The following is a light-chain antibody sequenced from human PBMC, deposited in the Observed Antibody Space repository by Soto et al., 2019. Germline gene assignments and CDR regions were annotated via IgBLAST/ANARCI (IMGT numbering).Light chain of an antibody. CDR1: SSNIGNNY. V-gene: IGLV2-18*01. CDR3: SLYSSNGSLI. Sequence: QSVLTQPPSVSAAPGQKVTISCSGSSSNIGNNYVSWYQQAPGTAPKLIIYDVNNRPSGAPDRFSGSTSGNTASLTISGLQAEDETDYFCSLYSSNGSLIFGPGTKVTAL. J-gene: IGLJ1*01. CDR2: DVN.